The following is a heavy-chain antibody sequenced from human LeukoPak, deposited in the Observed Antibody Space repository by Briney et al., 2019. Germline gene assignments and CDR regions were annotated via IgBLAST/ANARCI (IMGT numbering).Heavy chain of an antibody. CDR2: FYYSGTT. Sequence: SETLSLTCTVSGDSISSSSYYWGWIRQPPGTGLEWIGSFYYSGTTYYNPSLKSRVTISVDTSKNQFSLRLTSMTAADTAVYYCARDKGTSYLSSFDYWGQGTLVTVSS. D-gene: IGHD6-6*01. CDR3: ARDKGTSYLSSFDY. J-gene: IGHJ4*02. V-gene: IGHV4-39*07. CDR1: GDSISSSSYY.